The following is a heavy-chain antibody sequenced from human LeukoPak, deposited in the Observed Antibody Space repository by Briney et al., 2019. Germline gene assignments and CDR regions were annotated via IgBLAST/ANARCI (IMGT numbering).Heavy chain of an antibody. D-gene: IGHD4-17*01. CDR3: ARDGTTVITNYYYGMDV. J-gene: IGHJ6*02. CDR1: GFTFSSYE. V-gene: IGHV3-48*03. CDR2: ISSSSSTI. Sequence: GGSLRLSCAASGFTFSSYEMNWVRQAPGKGLEWVSYISSSSSTIYYADSVKGRFTISRDNAKNSLYLQMNSLRAEDTAVYHCARDGTTVITNYYYGMDVWGQGTTVTVSS.